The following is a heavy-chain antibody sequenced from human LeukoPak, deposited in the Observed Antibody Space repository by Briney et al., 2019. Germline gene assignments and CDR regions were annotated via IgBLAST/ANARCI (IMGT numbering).Heavy chain of an antibody. Sequence: SGTLSLSCAVSGGSISSSNWWSWVRQPPGKGLEWIGEIYHSGSTNYNPSLKSRVTISVDKSKNQFSLKLSSVTAADTAVYYCARDLRYSSGCIDYWGQGTLVTVSS. D-gene: IGHD6-19*01. CDR3: ARDLRYSSGCIDY. J-gene: IGHJ4*02. CDR1: GGSISSSNW. CDR2: IYHSGST. V-gene: IGHV4-4*02.